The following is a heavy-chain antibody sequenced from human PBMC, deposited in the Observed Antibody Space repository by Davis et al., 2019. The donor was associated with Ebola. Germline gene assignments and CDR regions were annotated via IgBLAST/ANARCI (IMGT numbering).Heavy chain of an antibody. J-gene: IGHJ4*02. CDR3: ATSYDSSGYYLGDDY. V-gene: IGHV3-7*03. CDR2: IKQDGSEK. CDR1: GFTFSSYW. D-gene: IGHD3-22*01. Sequence: PGGSLRLSCAASGFTFSSYWMSWVRQAPGKGLEWVANIKQDGSEKYYVDSVKGRFTISRDNAKNSLYLQMNSLRAEDTAVYYCATSYDSSGYYLGDDYWGQGTLVTVSS.